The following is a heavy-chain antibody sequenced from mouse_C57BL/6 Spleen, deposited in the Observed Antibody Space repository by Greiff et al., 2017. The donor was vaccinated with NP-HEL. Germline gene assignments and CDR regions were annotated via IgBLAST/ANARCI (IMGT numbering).Heavy chain of an antibody. CDR2: IDPEDGET. D-gene: IGHD1-1*01. J-gene: IGHJ1*03. CDR3: ATTVVARGYFDV. Sequence: VQLKESGAELVKPGASVKLSCTASGFNIKDYYMHWVKQRTEQGLEWIGRIDPEDGETKYAPKFQGKATITADTSSNTAYLQLSSLTSEDTAVYYCATTVVARGYFDVWGTGTTVTVSS. CDR1: GFNIKDYY. V-gene: IGHV14-2*01.